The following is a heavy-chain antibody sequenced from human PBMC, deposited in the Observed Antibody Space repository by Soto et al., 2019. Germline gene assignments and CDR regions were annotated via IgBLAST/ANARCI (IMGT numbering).Heavy chain of an antibody. J-gene: IGHJ5*02. D-gene: IGHD3-10*01. Sequence: GGSLRPSCAASGFTFSSFGMHWVRQAPGKGLEWVAVISYDGINKYYAASVKGRFTISRDNFKNTMYLQMNSLRDEDTAVYYCAKGPDDYGSGSYPFSWGQGTLVTVAS. CDR1: GFTFSSFG. CDR2: ISYDGINK. V-gene: IGHV3-30*18. CDR3: AKGPDDYGSGSYPFS.